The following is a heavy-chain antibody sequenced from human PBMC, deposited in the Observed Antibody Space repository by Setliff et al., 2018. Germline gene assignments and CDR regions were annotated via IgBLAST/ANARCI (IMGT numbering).Heavy chain of an antibody. CDR1: GYAFITFG. CDR2: INAGNGDT. D-gene: IGHD5-18*01. J-gene: IGHJ4*02. V-gene: IGHV1-3*03. Sequence: ASVKVSCKTSGYAFITFGMSWVRQAPGQRLEWMGWINAGNGDTQLSQDFQGRLTITTDTSASTAYMELSSLRSEDMAVYFCARGPTYNYGIWDYWGQGTLVTVSS. CDR3: ARGPTYNYGIWDY.